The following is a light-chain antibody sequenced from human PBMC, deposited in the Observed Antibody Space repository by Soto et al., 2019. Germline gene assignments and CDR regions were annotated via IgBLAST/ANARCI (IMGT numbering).Light chain of an antibody. CDR1: QSVSSNY. Sequence: DIVLTQSPGTLSLSPGERATLSCTASQSVSSNYLAWYRQKPGQAPRLLIYDASNRATGIPARFSGSGSGTDFTLTISSLEPEDFAVYYCQQRSDWPSTFGQGTRLEIK. V-gene: IGKV3-11*01. CDR2: DAS. J-gene: IGKJ5*01. CDR3: QQRSDWPST.